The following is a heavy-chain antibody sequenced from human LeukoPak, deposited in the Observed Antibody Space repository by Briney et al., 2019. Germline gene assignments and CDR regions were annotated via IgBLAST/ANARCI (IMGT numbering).Heavy chain of an antibody. D-gene: IGHD5/OR15-5a*01. Sequence: GGSLRLSWAVSGFTFNTYKMNWVRQAPGKGLEWVSSISSSSSYIYYADSVKGRFTISRDNAKNSLYLQMSSLRAEDTAVYYCARGTGSVSGVDYWGQGTLVTVSS. CDR1: GFTFNTYK. CDR3: ARGTGSVSGVDY. J-gene: IGHJ4*02. CDR2: ISSSSSYI. V-gene: IGHV3-21*01.